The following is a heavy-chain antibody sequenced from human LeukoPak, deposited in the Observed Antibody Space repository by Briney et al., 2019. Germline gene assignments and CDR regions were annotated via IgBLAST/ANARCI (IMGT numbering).Heavy chain of an antibody. Sequence: PGRSLRLSCAASGFTFSFYGIHWVRQAPGKGLEWVAVLSYDGSNKYYADSVKGRFTISRDNSKNTLYLQMNSLRAEDTAVYYCARDIPGIAVAGTPFDYWGQGTLVTVSS. V-gene: IGHV3-30*03. D-gene: IGHD6-19*01. CDR2: LSYDGSNK. CDR3: ARDIPGIAVAGTPFDY. CDR1: GFTFSFYG. J-gene: IGHJ4*02.